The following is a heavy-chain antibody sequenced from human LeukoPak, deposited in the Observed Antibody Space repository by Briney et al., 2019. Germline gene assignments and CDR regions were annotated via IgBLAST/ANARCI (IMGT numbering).Heavy chain of an antibody. Sequence: AASVKVSCKASGGTFSSYAISWVRQAPGQGLEWMGGIIAIFGTANYAQKFQGRVTITADESTSTAYMELSSLRSEDTAVYYCARVTSWGSGALDYWGQGTLVTVSS. D-gene: IGHD3-16*01. J-gene: IGHJ4*02. CDR3: ARVTSWGSGALDY. V-gene: IGHV1-69*13. CDR1: GGTFSSYA. CDR2: IIAIFGTA.